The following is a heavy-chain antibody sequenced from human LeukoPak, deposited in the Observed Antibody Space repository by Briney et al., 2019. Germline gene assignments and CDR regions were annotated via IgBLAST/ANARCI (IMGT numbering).Heavy chain of an antibody. J-gene: IGHJ4*02. CDR1: GFTFSSYG. CDR3: AKSLGIAAAGGY. CDR2: ISYDGSNK. D-gene: IGHD6-13*01. Sequence: GSLRLSCAASGFTFSSYGMHWVRQAPGKGLEWVAVISYDGSNKYYADSVKGRFTISRDNSKNTLYLQMNSLRAEDTAVYYCAKSLGIAAAGGYWGQGTLVTVSS. V-gene: IGHV3-30*18.